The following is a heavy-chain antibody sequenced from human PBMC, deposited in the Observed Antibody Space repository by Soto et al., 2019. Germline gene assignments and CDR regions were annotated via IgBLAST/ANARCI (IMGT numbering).Heavy chain of an antibody. J-gene: IGHJ4*02. V-gene: IGHV4-38-2*01. CDR1: GYSISTGFN. CDR3: ARVKATLYRHYYFDY. CDR2: IYHSGST. D-gene: IGHD5-12*01. Sequence: ETLSLTCAVSGYSISTGFNWAWIRQPPGKGLEWIGSIYHSGSTYYNLSLKSRVTISSDASKNLFSLRLRSLTAADTAVYFCARVKATLYRHYYFDYWGQGTPVNVSS.